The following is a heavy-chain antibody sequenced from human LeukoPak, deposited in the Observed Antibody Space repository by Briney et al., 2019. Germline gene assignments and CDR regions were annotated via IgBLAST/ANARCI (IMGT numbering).Heavy chain of an antibody. V-gene: IGHV3-30*18. CDR1: GFTFSRYG. Sequence: GGSLRLSCAASGFTFSRYGMHWVRQAPGKGLEWVAVISPDGSNKYYADSVKGRFTISRDNSKNTLYLQMNSLRAEDTAVYYCAKAGTFGLYYFDYWGQGTLVTVSS. J-gene: IGHJ4*02. CDR3: AKAGTFGLYYFDY. D-gene: IGHD3-10*01. CDR2: ISPDGSNK.